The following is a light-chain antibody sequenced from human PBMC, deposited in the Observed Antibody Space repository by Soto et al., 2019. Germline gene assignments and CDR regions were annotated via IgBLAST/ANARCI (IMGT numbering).Light chain of an antibody. CDR1: SSDVGGYNY. J-gene: IGLJ3*02. CDR3: SSYAGSNNSRV. CDR2: EVS. Sequence: QSVLTQPPSASGSPGQSVTISCTGTSSDVGGYNYVSWYQQHPGKAPKLMIYEVSKRPSGVPDRFSGSKSGNTASLTVSGLQAEDEADYYCSSYAGSNNSRVFGGGTKLTVL. V-gene: IGLV2-8*01.